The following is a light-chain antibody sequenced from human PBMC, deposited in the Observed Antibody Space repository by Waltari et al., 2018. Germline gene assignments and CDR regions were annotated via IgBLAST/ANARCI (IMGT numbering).Light chain of an antibody. J-gene: IGLJ1*01. CDR3: SSYTTSSAPGV. CDR1: DSDVGAYDF. CDR2: EVS. Sequence: QSALTQPASVSGSPGQSITISCSGTDSDVGAYDFVSWYQQHPGKVPHLIIYEVSNRPSGISNRFSASKSGNTASLTISGLQAEDEADYYCSSYTTSSAPGVFGTVTRVTVL. V-gene: IGLV2-14*01.